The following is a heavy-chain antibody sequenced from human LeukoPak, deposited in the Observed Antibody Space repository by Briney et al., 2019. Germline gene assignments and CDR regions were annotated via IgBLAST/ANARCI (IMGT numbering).Heavy chain of an antibody. CDR1: GFTFSSYA. CDR3: AKDRKQQLSRSFDY. V-gene: IGHV3-23*01. CDR2: IGGGGGST. Sequence: GGSLRLSCAASGFTFSSYAMSWVRQAPGKGLEWVSAIGGGGGSTYYADSVKGRLTISRDNSKNTLYLQMNSLRAEDTAVYYCAKDRKQQLSRSFDYWGQGTLVTVSS. J-gene: IGHJ4*02. D-gene: IGHD6-13*01.